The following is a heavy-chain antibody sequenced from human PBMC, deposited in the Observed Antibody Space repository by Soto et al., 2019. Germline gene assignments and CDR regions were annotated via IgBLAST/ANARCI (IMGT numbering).Heavy chain of an antibody. Sequence: QVQLQQWGAGLLKPSETLSLTCAVYGGSFSGYYWGWTRQPPGKGLEWIGEINHSGSTNYNPSLKSRVTISVDTSKNQFSLKLSSVTAADTAVYYCARARGLTRYFDLWGRGTLVTVSS. CDR2: INHSGST. J-gene: IGHJ2*01. CDR3: ARARGLTRYFDL. CDR1: GGSFSGYY. V-gene: IGHV4-34*01.